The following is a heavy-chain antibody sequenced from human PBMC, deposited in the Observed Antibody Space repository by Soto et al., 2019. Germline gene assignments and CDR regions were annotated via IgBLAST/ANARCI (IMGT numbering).Heavy chain of an antibody. J-gene: IGHJ4*02. CDR3: ARETGYSSGWRQDY. Sequence: EVQLVESGGGLVQPGGSLRLSCAASGFTFSSYWMHWVRQAPGKGLVWVSRINSDGNSISYADSVKGRFTISRDNAKNTLYLQMNSLRVEDTAVYYCARETGYSSGWRQDYWGQGTLVAVSS. CDR1: GFTFSSYW. V-gene: IGHV3-74*01. D-gene: IGHD6-19*01. CDR2: INSDGNSI.